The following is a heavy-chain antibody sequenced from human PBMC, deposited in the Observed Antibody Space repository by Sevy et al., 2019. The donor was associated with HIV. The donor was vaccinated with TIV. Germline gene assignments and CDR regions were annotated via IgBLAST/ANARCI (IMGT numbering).Heavy chain of an antibody. D-gene: IGHD2-21*02. CDR2: IRYDGNNK. CDR1: GFTFRTYG. Sequence: GGSLRLSCAASGFTFRTYGMQWVRQAPGKGLEWVAFIRYDGNNKYYTDSVKGGFTISRDNSKKTLYLNMNSPGAEDTAVYYCANGDYYFDYWGQGTLVTVSS. CDR3: ANGDYYFDY. V-gene: IGHV3-30*02. J-gene: IGHJ4*02.